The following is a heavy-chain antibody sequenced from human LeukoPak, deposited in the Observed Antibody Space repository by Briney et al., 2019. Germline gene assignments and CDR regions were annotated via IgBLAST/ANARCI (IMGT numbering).Heavy chain of an antibody. CDR3: ARDVVVTSSPDAFDI. V-gene: IGHV4-31*11. CDR1: GDSVTSGGYY. D-gene: IGHD2-21*02. J-gene: IGHJ3*02. Sequence: SQTLSLTCAVSGDSVTSGGYYWTWIRQHPGKGLEWIGYISNSGTTSYNPSLKSRVSISVDTSNNRFSLRLSSVTAADTAVYYCARDVVVTSSPDAFDIWGQGTMVTVSS. CDR2: ISNSGTT.